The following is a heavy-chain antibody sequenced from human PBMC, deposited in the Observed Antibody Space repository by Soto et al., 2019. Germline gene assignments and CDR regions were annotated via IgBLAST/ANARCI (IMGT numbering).Heavy chain of an antibody. V-gene: IGHV3-7*03. CDR1: GFNFSRHW. D-gene: IGHD3-10*01. Sequence: VGSLRLSGTASGFNFSRHWMSWVRQAPGKGLEWVAKIKEDGSEKYYVDSVKGRFTISRDNAKNSLYLQMNSLRAEDTAVYYCARDVLPFALDIWGQGTMVTVSS. CDR2: IKEDGSEK. CDR3: ARDVLPFALDI. J-gene: IGHJ3*02.